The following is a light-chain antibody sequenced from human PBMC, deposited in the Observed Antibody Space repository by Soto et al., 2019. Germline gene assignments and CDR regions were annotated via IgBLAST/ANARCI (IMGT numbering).Light chain of an antibody. CDR3: GTWDTSRFVWV. Sequence: QSVLTQPPSVSAAPGQTVTISCSGTNSNIGKNFFSWYRQSPGTAPTHLLYDNNNRPSGIPDRFNGSKIDTSATLVISGLQTGDEDDYYCGTWDTSRFVWVFGGGTQLTVL. CDR2: DNN. V-gene: IGLV1-51*01. CDR1: NSNIGKNF. J-gene: IGLJ3*02.